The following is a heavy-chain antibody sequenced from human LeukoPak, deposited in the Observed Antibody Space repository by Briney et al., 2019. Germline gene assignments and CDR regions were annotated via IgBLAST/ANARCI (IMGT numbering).Heavy chain of an antibody. CDR2: INSDGSST. D-gene: IGHD1-1*01. V-gene: IGHV3-74*01. Sequence: GGSLRLSCAASGFNFRNYWMHWVRQAPGKGLVWVSRINSDGSSTSYTDSVKGRFTISRDNAENTLYLQINSLRAEDTAVYYCATDEAATGRLDYWGQGTLVTDSS. CDR1: GFNFRNYW. J-gene: IGHJ4*02. CDR3: ATDEAATGRLDY.